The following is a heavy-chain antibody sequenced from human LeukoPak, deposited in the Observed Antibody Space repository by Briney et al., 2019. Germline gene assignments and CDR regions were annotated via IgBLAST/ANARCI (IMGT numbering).Heavy chain of an antibody. V-gene: IGHV3-66*01. D-gene: IGHD5-12*01. CDR3: ARVRRSGYDSFLFDY. J-gene: IGHJ4*02. Sequence: GGSLRLSCAASGFTFSSYAMSWVRQAPGKGLEWVSVIYSGGSTYYADSVKGRFTISRDNSKNTLYLQMNSLRAEDTAVYYCARVRRSGYDSFLFDYWGQGTLVTVSS. CDR1: GFTFSSYA. CDR2: IYSGGST.